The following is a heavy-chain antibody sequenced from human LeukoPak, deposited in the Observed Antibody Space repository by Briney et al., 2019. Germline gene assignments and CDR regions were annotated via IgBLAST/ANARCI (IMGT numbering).Heavy chain of an antibody. CDR2: IDYSGSS. J-gene: IGHJ5*02. CDR3: ARGRGLDYYGSGRPWIQNNWFDP. Sequence: PSETLSLTCTVSGASSTSSTYYWGWFRQPSGKGLEWIEIIDYSGSSYSSPSLKSRVTISVDTSKNQFSLKLSSVTTADTAVYYCARGRGLDYYGSGRPWIQNNWFDPWGQGTLVTVSS. D-gene: IGHD3-10*01. CDR1: GASSTSSTYY. V-gene: IGHV4-39*07.